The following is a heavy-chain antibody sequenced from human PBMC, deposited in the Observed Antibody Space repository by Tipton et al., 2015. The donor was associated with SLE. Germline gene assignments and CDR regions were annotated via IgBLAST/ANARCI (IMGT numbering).Heavy chain of an antibody. CDR1: GFTVSSKY. J-gene: IGHJ6*03. Sequence: VQLVQSGGGLVQPGGSLRLSCAASGFTVSSKYMSWVRQAPGKGLEWVSVIYSGGSTYYADSVKGRFTISRHNSKNMLYLQMNSLRAEDTAVYYCARSFAVLRDYYYMDVWGKGTTVTVSS. D-gene: IGHD3-3*01. V-gene: IGHV3-53*04. CDR3: ARSFAVLRDYYYMDV. CDR2: IYSGGST.